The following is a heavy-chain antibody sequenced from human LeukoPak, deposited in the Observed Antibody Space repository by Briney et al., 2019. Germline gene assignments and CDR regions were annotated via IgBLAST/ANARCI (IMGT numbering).Heavy chain of an antibody. CDR3: ARVGGTNYYYYGMDV. CDR1: GGSISSYY. J-gene: IGHJ6*02. CDR2: IYYSGST. D-gene: IGHD1-1*01. Sequence: PSETLSLTCTVSGGSISSYYWSWIRQPPGKGLEWIGYIYYSGSTNYNPSLKSRVTISVDTSKNQFSLKLSSVTAANTAVYYCARVGGTNYYYYGMDVWGQGTTVTVSS. V-gene: IGHV4-59*01.